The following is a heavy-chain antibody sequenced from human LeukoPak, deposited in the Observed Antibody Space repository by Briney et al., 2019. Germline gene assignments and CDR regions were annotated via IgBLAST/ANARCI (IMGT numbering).Heavy chain of an antibody. D-gene: IGHD2-2*01. Sequence: GSLRLSCAASGFTFSSYSMNWVRQAPGKGLEWLSYITGGTTTITYYADSVKGRFTISRDNAKNTLYLEMNSLRAEDTAVYYCARDWYHAIDYWGQGALVTVSS. V-gene: IGHV3-48*04. CDR1: GFTFSSYS. CDR2: ITGGTTTIT. J-gene: IGHJ4*02. CDR3: ARDWYHAIDY.